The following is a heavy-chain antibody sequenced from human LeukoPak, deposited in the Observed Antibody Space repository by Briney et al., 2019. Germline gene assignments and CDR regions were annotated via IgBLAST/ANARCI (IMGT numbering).Heavy chain of an antibody. J-gene: IGHJ4*02. CDR3: ARAESGYDRGTTPDY. D-gene: IGHD5-12*01. Sequence: GASVKVSCKASGYTFTSYDINWVRQAPGQGLEWMGWMNPNSGNTGYAQKFQGRVTMTRNTSISTAYMELSSLRSEDTAVYYCARAESGYDRGTTPDYWGQGTLVTVSS. CDR2: MNPNSGNT. CDR1: GYTFTSYD. V-gene: IGHV1-8*01.